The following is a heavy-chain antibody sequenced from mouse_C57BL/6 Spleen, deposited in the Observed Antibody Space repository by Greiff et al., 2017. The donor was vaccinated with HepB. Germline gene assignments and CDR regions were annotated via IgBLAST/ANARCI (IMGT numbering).Heavy chain of an antibody. V-gene: IGHV1-82*01. J-gene: IGHJ2*01. CDR1: GYAFSSSW. Sequence: QVQLKQSGPELVKPGASVKISCKASGYAFSSSWMNWVKQRPGKGLEWIGRIYPGDGDTNYNGKFKGKATLTADKSSSTAYMQLSGLTSEDSAVYFCARSGPYYFDYWGPGTTLTVSS. CDR2: IYPGDGDT. CDR3: ARSGPYYFDY.